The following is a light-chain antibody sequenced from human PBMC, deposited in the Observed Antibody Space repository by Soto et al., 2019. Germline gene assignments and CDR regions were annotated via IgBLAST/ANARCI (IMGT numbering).Light chain of an antibody. CDR3: LLDYAYFWA. Sequence: DIHMTESPSTLPASVGDRVTITCRASQSISNWLAWYQQKPGTAPKVLIYHASNLQSGVPSRFSGSGSGTEFTLTISSLQPDDFATYYCLLDYAYFWAFGQGTKVDIK. CDR2: HAS. V-gene: IGKV1-5*01. CDR1: QSISNW. J-gene: IGKJ1*01.